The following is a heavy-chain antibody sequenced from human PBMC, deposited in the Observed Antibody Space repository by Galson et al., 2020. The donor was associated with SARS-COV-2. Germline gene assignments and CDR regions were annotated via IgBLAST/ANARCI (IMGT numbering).Heavy chain of an antibody. CDR1: GFPISSYS. CDR3: ARVGGMATTPAKYYYYGLDV. D-gene: IGHD2-15*01. J-gene: IGHJ6*02. CDR2: ISTHSSYI. V-gene: IGHV3-21*01. Sequence: GGSLSLTCAASGFPISSYSINWVRQAPATGLEWVSSISTHSSYIYNANSVKGRFTTSRDNAKNSLYLQMNSLRAEDTAVYYCARVGGMATTPAKYYYYGLDVWVQGTTVTGSS.